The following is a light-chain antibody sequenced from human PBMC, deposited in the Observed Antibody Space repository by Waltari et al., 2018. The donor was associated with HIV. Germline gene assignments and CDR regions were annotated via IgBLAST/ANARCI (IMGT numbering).Light chain of an antibody. CDR1: QSVSSSY. J-gene: IGKJ4*01. V-gene: IGKV3-20*01. CDR3: QQYGSSPLT. CDR2: AAF. Sequence: EIVLTQSPGTLSLSPGERATLSCRASQSVSSSYLAWYQQKPGQAPRLLIYAAFSRATDIPDRFSGSGSGTDFTLTINRLEPEDFAVYYCQQYGSSPLTFGGGTKVEI.